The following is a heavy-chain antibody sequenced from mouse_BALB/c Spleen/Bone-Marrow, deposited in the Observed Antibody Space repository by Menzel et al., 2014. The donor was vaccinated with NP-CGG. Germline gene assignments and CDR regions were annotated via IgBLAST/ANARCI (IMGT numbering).Heavy chain of an antibody. CDR1: GYTFTSYY. D-gene: IGHD2-1*01. J-gene: IGHJ1*01. V-gene: IGHV1S81*02. Sequence: VKLMESGAELVKPGASVKLCCKASGYTFTSYYMYWVKQRPGQGLEWIGEINPSNGGTNFNEKFKSKATLTVDKSSSTAYMQLSSLTSEDSAVYYCTRSYYGNYFDVWGAGTTVTVSS. CDR2: INPSNGGT. CDR3: TRSYYGNYFDV.